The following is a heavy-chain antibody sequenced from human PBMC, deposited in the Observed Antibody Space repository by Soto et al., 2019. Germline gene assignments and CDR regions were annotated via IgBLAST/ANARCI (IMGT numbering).Heavy chain of an antibody. CDR3: ARVHPHTACVDC. Sequence: QVQLQESGPGLVKSSQTLSLTCTVSGGSLSNGGYYWNWIRQHPGKGLEWIGYIYYTGSTYYNPSLKSRLTMSVDTSKNHFSLMLTSVTAADTAVYYCARVHPHTACVDCWGQETLVTVSS. D-gene: IGHD2-21*02. CDR1: GGSLSNGGYY. V-gene: IGHV4-31*03. J-gene: IGHJ4*02. CDR2: IYYTGST.